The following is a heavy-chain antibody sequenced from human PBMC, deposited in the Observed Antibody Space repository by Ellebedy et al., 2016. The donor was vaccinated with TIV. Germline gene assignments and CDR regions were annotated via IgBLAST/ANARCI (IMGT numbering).Heavy chain of an antibody. CDR1: GFTFTNYW. J-gene: IGHJ3*02. CDR2: VDGPGSGT. CDR3: TTVFEM. V-gene: IGHV3-74*01. Sequence: GESLKISXAASGFTFTNYWMHWVRQVPWKGLVWVSRVDGPGSGTSYADSVKGRFTISRDNANNMLYLQMNNLRAEDTALYYCTTVFEMWGQGTLVTVSS.